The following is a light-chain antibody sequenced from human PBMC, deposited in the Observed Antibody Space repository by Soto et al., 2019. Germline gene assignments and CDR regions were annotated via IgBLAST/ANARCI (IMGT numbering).Light chain of an antibody. Sequence: QSALTQPPSASGSPGQSVTISCTGTSSDVGGYIFVSWYQQRPGKVLRLMIYEVDKRPSGVPDRFSGSKSGNTASLTVSGLQAEDEADYYCSSFAGSNSVIFGGGTKVTVL. CDR3: SSFAGSNSVI. CDR1: SSDVGGYIF. J-gene: IGLJ2*01. V-gene: IGLV2-8*01. CDR2: EVD.